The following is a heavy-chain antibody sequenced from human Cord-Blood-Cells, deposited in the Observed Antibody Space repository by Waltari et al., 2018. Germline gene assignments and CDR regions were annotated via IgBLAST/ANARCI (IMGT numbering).Heavy chain of an antibody. V-gene: IGHV3-33*01. J-gene: IGHJ4*02. CDR1: GFTCSSYG. CDR3: ARETSGSYDY. Sequence: QVQLVESGGGVVQPGRPLRLPCAASGFTCSSYGMPWVRQAPGKGLEWVAVIWYDGSNKYYADSVKGRFTISRDNSKNTLYLQMNSLRAEDTAVYYCARETSGSYDYWGQGTLVTVSS. CDR2: IWYDGSNK. D-gene: IGHD1-26*01.